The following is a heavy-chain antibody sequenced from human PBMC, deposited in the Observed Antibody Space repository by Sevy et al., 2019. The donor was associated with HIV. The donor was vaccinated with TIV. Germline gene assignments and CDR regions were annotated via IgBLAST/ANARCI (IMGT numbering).Heavy chain of an antibody. CDR2: IWYDGTIK. CDR1: GFTFSSYV. J-gene: IGHJ6*02. V-gene: IGHV3-33*08. D-gene: IGHD2-15*01. CDR3: AREYIVLGEDNYYGIDF. Sequence: GGSLRLSCAASGFTFSSYVMHWVRQAPGKGLEWVALIWYDGTIKYYADSVQGRFTISRDNSKNTLYLQMNSLRAEDTAVYYCAREYIVLGEDNYYGIDFWGQGTTVTVSS.